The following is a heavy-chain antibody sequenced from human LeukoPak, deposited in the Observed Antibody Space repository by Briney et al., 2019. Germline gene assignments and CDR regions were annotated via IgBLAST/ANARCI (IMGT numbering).Heavy chain of an antibody. CDR2: ISGSGGST. V-gene: IGHV3-23*01. CDR3: AKDRSDYGSVFGFDY. J-gene: IGHJ4*02. Sequence: PGGSLRLSCAASGFTFSSYAMSWVRQAPGKGLEWVSAISGSGGSTYYADSVKGRFTISRDNSKNTLYLQMNSLRAEDTAVYYCAKDRSDYGSVFGFDYWGQGTLVTVSS. D-gene: IGHD3-10*01. CDR1: GFTFSSYA.